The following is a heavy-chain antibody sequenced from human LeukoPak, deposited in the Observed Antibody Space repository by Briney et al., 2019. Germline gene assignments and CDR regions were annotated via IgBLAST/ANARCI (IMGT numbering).Heavy chain of an antibody. Sequence: GGSLILSCAASGFTFSSYGMHWVRRAPGKGLEWVAFIRYDGSDKYYADSVKGRITISRDNSKNTLYLQMNSLRADDTAVYYCARDGTYGGYDIDFWGQGTLVTVSS. J-gene: IGHJ4*02. V-gene: IGHV3-30*02. CDR3: ARDGTYGGYDIDF. D-gene: IGHD5-12*01. CDR1: GFTFSSYG. CDR2: IRYDGSDK.